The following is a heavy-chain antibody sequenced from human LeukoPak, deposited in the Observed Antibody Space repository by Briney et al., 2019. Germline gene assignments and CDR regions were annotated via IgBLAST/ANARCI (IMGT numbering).Heavy chain of an antibody. J-gene: IGHJ4*02. CDR2: IVLGSVNT. Sequence: ASVKVSCKASGFTFTSSAVQWVGQARGQPREWIGWIVLGSVNTNYAQQFQERVTITRDLSTSSTYLELSSLRSEDTAVYYCAALAGVQGLAYDPRDYFDSWGQGTLVTVSS. V-gene: IGHV1-58*01. D-gene: IGHD7-27*01. CDR3: AALAGVQGLAYDPRDYFDS. CDR1: GFTFTSSA.